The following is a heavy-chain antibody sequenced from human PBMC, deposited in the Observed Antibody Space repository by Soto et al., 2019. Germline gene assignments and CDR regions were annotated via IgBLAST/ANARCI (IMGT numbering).Heavy chain of an antibody. J-gene: IGHJ4*02. Sequence: ASETLSLTCTVSGGSISSYYWSWIRQPPGKGLEWIGYIYYSGSTNYNPSLKSRVTISVDTSKNQFSLKLSSVTAADTAVYYCARLRDGYNFAYFDYWGQGTLVTVSS. V-gene: IGHV4-59*08. D-gene: IGHD5-12*01. CDR1: GGSISSYY. CDR3: ARLRDGYNFAYFDY. CDR2: IYYSGST.